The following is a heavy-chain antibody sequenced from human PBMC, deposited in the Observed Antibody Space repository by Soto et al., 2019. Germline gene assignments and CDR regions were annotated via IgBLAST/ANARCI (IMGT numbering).Heavy chain of an antibody. Sequence: QVHLVQSGAEVKKPGASVKVSCKGSGYGFTTYGITWVRQAPGQGLEWMAWISAHNGNTNYAQKLQGRVTVTRDTSTSTAKMELRSLRSDDTAEYYCAGGRYGDYWGQGALVTVSS. CDR3: AGGRYGDY. CDR1: GYGFTTYG. J-gene: IGHJ4*02. CDR2: ISAHNGNT. D-gene: IGHD1-1*01. V-gene: IGHV1-18*01.